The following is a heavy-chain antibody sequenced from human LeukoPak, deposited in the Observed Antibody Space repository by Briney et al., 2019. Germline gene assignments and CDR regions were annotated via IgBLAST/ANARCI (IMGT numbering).Heavy chain of an antibody. D-gene: IGHD6-13*01. CDR1: GYTFTSYD. Sequence: ASVKVSCKASGYTFTSYDINWVRQAPGQGLEWMGWINPNSGGTNYAQKFQGRVTMTRDTSISTAYMELSRLRSDDTAVYYCARDTGIAAAGYIDWGQGTLVTVSS. J-gene: IGHJ4*02. CDR3: ARDTGIAAAGYID. V-gene: IGHV1-2*02. CDR2: INPNSGGT.